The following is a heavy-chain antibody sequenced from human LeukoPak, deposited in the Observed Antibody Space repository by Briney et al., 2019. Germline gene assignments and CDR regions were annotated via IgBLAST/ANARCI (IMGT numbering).Heavy chain of an antibody. CDR1: GFTFSSYG. CDR2: ISYDGSNK. J-gene: IGHJ4*02. CDR3: AKDEGIRCLKGDCPFDY. D-gene: IGHD2-21*01. Sequence: GGSLRLSCAASGFTFSSYGMHWVRQAPGKGLEWVAVISYDGSNKYYADSVKGRFTISRDNSKNTLFLQMNSLRPEDTAVYYCAKDEGIRCLKGDCPFDYWGQGTLVTVSS. V-gene: IGHV3-30*18.